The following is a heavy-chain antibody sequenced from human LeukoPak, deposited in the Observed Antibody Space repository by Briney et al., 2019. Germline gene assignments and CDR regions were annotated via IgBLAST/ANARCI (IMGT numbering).Heavy chain of an antibody. CDR2: IKQDGSEK. D-gene: IGHD2-2*01. V-gene: IGHV3-7*01. CDR1: GFTFSGYW. CDR3: ARDGVYCSSTSCGSYYYYGMDV. J-gene: IGHJ6*02. Sequence: PGGSLRLSCAASGFTFSGYWMSWVRQAPGKGLEWVANIKQDGSEKYYVDSVKGRFTISRDNAKNSLYLQMNSLRAEDTAVYYCARDGVYCSSTSCGSYYYYGMDVWGQGTTVTVSS.